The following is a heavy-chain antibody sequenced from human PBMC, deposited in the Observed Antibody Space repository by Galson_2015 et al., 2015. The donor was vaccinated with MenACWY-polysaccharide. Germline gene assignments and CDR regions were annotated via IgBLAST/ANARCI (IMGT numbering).Heavy chain of an antibody. Sequence: SLRLSCAASGFTFSGDAMGWVRQAPGKGLEWVSTITNNGGHTSYADSVKGRFTISRDNSKNTLSLEMNSLRVEDTAMYYCAKLRGATPRQLYFDYLGQGTLVTVS. V-gene: IGHV3-23*01. D-gene: IGHD5-12*01. CDR2: ITNNGGHT. CDR1: GFTFSGDA. J-gene: IGHJ4*02. CDR3: AKLRGATPRQLYFDY.